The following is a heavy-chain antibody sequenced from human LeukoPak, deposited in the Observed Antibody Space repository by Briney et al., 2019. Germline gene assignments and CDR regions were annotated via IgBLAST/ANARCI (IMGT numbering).Heavy chain of an antibody. Sequence: SETLSLTCAVYGGSFSGYYWSWIRQPPGKGLEWIGEINHSGSTNYNPSLKSRVTISVDTSKNQFSLKLSSVTAADTAVYYCAKSMVYASQNYYGMDVWGQGTTVTVS. V-gene: IGHV4-34*01. D-gene: IGHD2-8*01. J-gene: IGHJ6*02. CDR3: AKSMVYASQNYYGMDV. CDR1: GGSFSGYY. CDR2: INHSGST.